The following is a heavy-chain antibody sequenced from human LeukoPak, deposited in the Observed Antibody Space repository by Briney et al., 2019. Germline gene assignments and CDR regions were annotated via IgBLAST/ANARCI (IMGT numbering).Heavy chain of an antibody. V-gene: IGHV3-23*01. Sequence: GGSLRLSCAASGFTFSSYAMSWVRQAPGKGLEWFSVSGGGGRTYYADSVKGRFTISRDNSKNTLYLQMNSLRAEDTAVYYCAKSPGYWALDYWGQGTLVTVSS. CDR2: SGGGGRT. CDR1: GFTFSSYA. CDR3: AKSPGYWALDY. J-gene: IGHJ4*02. D-gene: IGHD2-8*02.